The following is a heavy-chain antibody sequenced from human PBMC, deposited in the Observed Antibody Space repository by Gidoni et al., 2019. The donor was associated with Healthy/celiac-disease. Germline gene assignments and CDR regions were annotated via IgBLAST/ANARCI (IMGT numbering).Heavy chain of an antibody. CDR1: GGSISSYY. J-gene: IGHJ3*02. CDR3: ARENGLGDAFDI. CDR2: IYYSGST. Sequence: QVQLQESGPGLVKSSETLSLTCTVSGGSISSYYWSWIRQPPGKGLEWIGYIYYSGSTNYNPSLKSRVTISVDTSKNQFSLKLSSVTAADTAVYYCARENGLGDAFDIWGQGTMVTVSS. V-gene: IGHV4-59*01. D-gene: IGHD4-17*01.